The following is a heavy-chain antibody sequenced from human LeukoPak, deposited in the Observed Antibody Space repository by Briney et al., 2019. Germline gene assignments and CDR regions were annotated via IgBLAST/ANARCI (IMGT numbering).Heavy chain of an antibody. V-gene: IGHV3-21*01. CDR1: GFTFSSYS. D-gene: IGHD2-2*02. CDR2: ISSSSSYI. CDR3: ARWTTSCYNY. Sequence: GGSLRPSCAASGFTFSSYSMNWVRQAPGKGLEWVSSISSSSSYIYYADSVKGRFTISRDNAKNSLYLQMNSLRAEDTAVYYCARWTTSCYNYWGQGTLVTVSS. J-gene: IGHJ4*02.